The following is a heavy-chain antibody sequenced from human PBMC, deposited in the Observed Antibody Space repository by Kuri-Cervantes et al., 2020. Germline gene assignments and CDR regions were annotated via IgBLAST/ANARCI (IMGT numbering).Heavy chain of an antibody. CDR3: ARDGGVVVITANAFDI. D-gene: IGHD3-22*01. J-gene: IGHJ3*02. Sequence: SETLSLTCAVYGGSFSGYYWSWIRQPPGKGLEWIGEISHSGSTNYNASLKSRVTISVDTSKNQFSLKLTSVTAADTAVYYCARDGGVVVITANAFDIWGQGTMVTVSS. CDR1: GGSFSGYY. V-gene: IGHV4-34*01. CDR2: ISHSGST.